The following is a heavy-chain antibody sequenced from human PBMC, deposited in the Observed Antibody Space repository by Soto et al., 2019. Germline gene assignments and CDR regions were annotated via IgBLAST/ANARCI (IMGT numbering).Heavy chain of an antibody. CDR1: AGSIIRSNYY. CDR3: ARQPYDRSGYYDGA. Sequence: QLQLQESGPGLVKPSETLSLTCTVYAGSIIRSNYYWGWIRQPPGKGLEWIGSMYSSGNTYYNPSLKSLVTISVDTFKNQFSLKLTSVTAADTAVYYCARQPYDRSGYYDGAWVQGTLVTVSS. CDR2: MYSSGNT. V-gene: IGHV4-39*01. J-gene: IGHJ5*02. D-gene: IGHD3-22*01.